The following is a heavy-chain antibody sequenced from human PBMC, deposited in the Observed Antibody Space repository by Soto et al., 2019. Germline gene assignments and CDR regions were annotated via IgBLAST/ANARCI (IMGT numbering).Heavy chain of an antibody. CDR2: VNPTFGVT. Sequence: QGLLMQSGAEVRRPGATVKISCKASENTFTNFFFHWVRQAPGRSLEWLGMVNPTFGVTKYEQRFQGRLTMTGDTSTSTVFLEVRGLTSNDTALYFCARVTYGDYNFLDSWGHGTLVTVSS. CDR3: ARVTYGDYNFLDS. D-gene: IGHD4-17*01. CDR1: ENTFTNFF. V-gene: IGHV1-46*01. J-gene: IGHJ5*01.